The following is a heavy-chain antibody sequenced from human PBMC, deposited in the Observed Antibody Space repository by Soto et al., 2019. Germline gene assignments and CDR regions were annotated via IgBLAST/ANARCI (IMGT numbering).Heavy chain of an antibody. CDR2: IYYTGST. V-gene: IGHV4-59*01. Sequence: QEQLQESGPGLVKPSETLSLTCTVSGGSTSSYYWSWIRQPPGKGLEWIGYIYYTGSTNYNPSLKSRVTISVDTSKNQFSLNLSSVTAADTAVYYCASTLSGLTYWGQGTLVTVSS. J-gene: IGHJ4*02. CDR3: ASTLSGLTY. CDR1: GGSTSSYY.